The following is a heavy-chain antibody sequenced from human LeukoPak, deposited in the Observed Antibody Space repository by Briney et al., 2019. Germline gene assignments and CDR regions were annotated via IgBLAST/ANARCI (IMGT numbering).Heavy chain of an antibody. V-gene: IGHV4-39*07. D-gene: IGHD3-22*01. CDR2: IYYSGST. CDR3: ARDPPAYYYDSSGLLPDAFDI. CDR1: GGSISSSSYY. Sequence: SETLSLTCTVSGGSISSSSYYWGWIRQPPGKGLEWIGSIYYSGSTYYNPSLKSRVTMSVDTSKNQFSLKLSSVTAADTAVYYCARDPPAYYYDSSGLLPDAFDIWGQGTMVTVSS. J-gene: IGHJ3*02.